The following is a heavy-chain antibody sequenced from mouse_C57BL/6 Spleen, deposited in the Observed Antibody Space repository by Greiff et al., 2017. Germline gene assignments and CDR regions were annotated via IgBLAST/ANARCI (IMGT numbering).Heavy chain of an antibody. J-gene: IGHJ1*03. D-gene: IGHD1-1*01. CDR1: GFTFSSYG. V-gene: IGHV5-6*02. CDR2: ISSGGSYT. Sequence: EVMLVESGGDLVKPGGSLKLSCAASGFTFSSYGMSWVRQTPDKRLEWVATISSGGSYTYYPDSVKGRFTISRDNAKNTRYLQMSSLKSEVTAMYYCARRVYYGSSPWYFDVWGTGTTVTVSS. CDR3: ARRVYYGSSPWYFDV.